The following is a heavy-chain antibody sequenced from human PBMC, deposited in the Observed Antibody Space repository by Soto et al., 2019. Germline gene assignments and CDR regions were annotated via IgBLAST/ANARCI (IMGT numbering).Heavy chain of an antibody. V-gene: IGHV4-31*03. CDR1: GGSISSGGYY. J-gene: IGHJ3*02. CDR2: IYYSGST. Sequence: SETLSLTCTVSGGSISSGGYYWSWICQHPGKGLEWIGYIYYSGSTYYNPSLKSRVTISVDTSKNQFSLKLSSVTAADTAVYYCAKYCSGGSCYENAFDIWGQGTMVTVSS. CDR3: AKYCSGGSCYENAFDI. D-gene: IGHD2-15*01.